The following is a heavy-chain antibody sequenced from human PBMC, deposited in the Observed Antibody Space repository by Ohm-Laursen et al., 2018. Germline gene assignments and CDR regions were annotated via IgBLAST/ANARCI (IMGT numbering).Heavy chain of an antibody. CDR2: IDRGGNG. D-gene: IGHD4-23*01. CDR1: GFSVSTTY. CDR3: ASYYGGYDP. V-gene: IGHV3-53*01. Sequence: GSLRLSCAASGFSVSTTYMNWARQAPGKGLEWVSEIDRGGNGYYAESVKGRFTISRDNSKNTLYLQMNNLRAEDSAVYYCASYYGGYDPWGQGTLVTVSS. J-gene: IGHJ5*02.